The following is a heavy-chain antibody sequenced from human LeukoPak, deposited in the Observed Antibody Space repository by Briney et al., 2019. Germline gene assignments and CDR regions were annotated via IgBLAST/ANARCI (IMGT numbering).Heavy chain of an antibody. J-gene: IGHJ4*02. D-gene: IGHD6-13*01. CDR2: VSGSGGST. CDR3: AKDVRYSSTYFDY. V-gene: IGHV3-23*01. CDR1: GFTFSTYA. Sequence: GGSLRLSCAASGFTFSTYAMSWVRRAPGKGLEWVSSVSGSGGSTYYADSVKGRFTISRDNSKNTLYLQMNSLRAEDTAVYYCAKDVRYSSTYFDYWGQGTLVTVSS.